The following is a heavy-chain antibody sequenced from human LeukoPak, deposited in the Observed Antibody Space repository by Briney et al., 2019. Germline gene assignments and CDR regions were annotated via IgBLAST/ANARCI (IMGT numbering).Heavy chain of an antibody. V-gene: IGHV2-5*01. CDR1: GFSLSTSGVG. CDR2: IYWNDDK. Sequence: KESGPTLVKPTQTLTLTCTFSGFSLSTSGVGVGWIRQPPGKALEWLALIYWNDDKRYSPSLKSRLTISKDTSKNQVVLTMTNMDPVDTATYYCARSYSDYDYFNNWFDPWGQGILVTVSS. CDR3: ARSYSDYDYFNNWFDP. D-gene: IGHD5-12*01. J-gene: IGHJ5*02.